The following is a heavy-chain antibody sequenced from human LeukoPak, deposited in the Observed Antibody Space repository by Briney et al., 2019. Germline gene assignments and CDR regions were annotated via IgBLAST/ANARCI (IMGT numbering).Heavy chain of an antibody. D-gene: IGHD2-21*02. V-gene: IGHV3-74*01. Sequence: AGGSLRLSCAASGFTFSSYWMHWVRQAPGKGLVWVSRSNSDGSYTDYPDPVKGRFTISRDNAKNTLYLQMDSLRAEDTAVYYCVRGSRDWIGVDYWGQGTLVTVSS. J-gene: IGHJ4*02. CDR1: GFTFSSYW. CDR3: VRGSRDWIGVDY. CDR2: SNSDGSYT.